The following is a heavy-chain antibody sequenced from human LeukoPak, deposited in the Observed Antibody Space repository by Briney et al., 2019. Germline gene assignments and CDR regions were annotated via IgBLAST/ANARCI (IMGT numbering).Heavy chain of an antibody. Sequence: SQTLSLTCTVSGGSISSGDYYWSWIRQPPGKGLEWIGYIYYSGSTYYNPSLKSRVTISVDTSKNQFSLKLSSVTAADTAVYYCARSNYYDSSGYYYDSFDYWGQGTLVTVSS. V-gene: IGHV4-30-4*01. CDR2: IYYSGST. CDR3: ARSNYYDSSGYYYDSFDY. J-gene: IGHJ4*02. D-gene: IGHD3-22*01. CDR1: GGSISSGDYY.